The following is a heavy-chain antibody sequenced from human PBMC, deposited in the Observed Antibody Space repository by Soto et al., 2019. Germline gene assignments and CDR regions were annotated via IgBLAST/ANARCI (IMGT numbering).Heavy chain of an antibody. J-gene: IGHJ4*02. D-gene: IGHD1-26*01. CDR3: AKDSGRRGPRIVGATTDFDY. CDR1: GFTFSSYA. CDR2: ISGSGGST. Sequence: PGGSLRLSCAASGFTFSSYAMSWVRQAPGKGLEWVSAISGSGGSTYYADSVKGRFTISRDNSKNTLYLQMNSLRAEDTAVYYCAKDSGRRGPRIVGATTDFDYRGQGTPVTVSS. V-gene: IGHV3-23*01.